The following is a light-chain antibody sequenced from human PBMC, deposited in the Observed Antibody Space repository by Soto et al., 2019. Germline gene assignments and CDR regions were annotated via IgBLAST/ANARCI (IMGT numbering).Light chain of an antibody. CDR3: QKYDRVPWT. J-gene: IGKJ1*01. CDR2: TAS. V-gene: IGKV1-27*01. CDR1: HDIGHY. Sequence: DVQMTQSPSSLSASVGDRVAIACRASHDIGHYLAWYQRRPGKAPKLLIHTASTLQSGVSSRFSASGYGTDFTLTSASLQPEDVATYYCQKYDRVPWTFGQGTTV.